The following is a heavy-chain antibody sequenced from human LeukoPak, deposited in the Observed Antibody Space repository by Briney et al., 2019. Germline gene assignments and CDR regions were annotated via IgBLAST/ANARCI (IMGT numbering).Heavy chain of an antibody. J-gene: IGHJ4*02. CDR1: GFTFNNYD. Sequence: GGSLRLPCVASGFTFNNYDMRWVRQAPRQGLEWASANGGSGGIKYYADTVKARFTGSRDNSKNTLYLQMNSLRAEDTAIYYCAKRKDLGYCSSTSCDYYFDYWGQGTLVTVSS. CDR2: NGGSGGIK. V-gene: IGHV3-23*01. D-gene: IGHD2-2*01. CDR3: AKRKDLGYCSSTSCDYYFDY.